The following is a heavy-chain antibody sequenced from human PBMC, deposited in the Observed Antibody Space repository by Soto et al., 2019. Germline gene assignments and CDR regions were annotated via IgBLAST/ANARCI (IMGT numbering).Heavy chain of an antibody. D-gene: IGHD3-22*01. CDR1: GGSISSGGYS. J-gene: IGHJ4*02. V-gene: IGHV4-30-2*01. CDR3: ARGYYDSSGYTPSAIDY. Sequence: SETLSLTCAVSGGSISSGGYSWSWIRQPPGKGLEWIGYIYHSGITYNNPSLKSRVTKSVDRSKNQCSLKLSSVTAADTAVYYCARGYYDSSGYTPSAIDYWGQGTLVTV. CDR2: IYHSGIT.